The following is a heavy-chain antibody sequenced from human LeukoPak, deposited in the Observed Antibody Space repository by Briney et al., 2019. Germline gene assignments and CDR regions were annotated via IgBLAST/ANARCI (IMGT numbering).Heavy chain of an antibody. Sequence: SETLSLTCTVSGGSIRSSYYYWGWIRQPPGKGLEWIGEINHSGSTNYNPSLKSRVTISVDTSKNQFSLKLSSVTAADTAVYYCARSKGNYCSGGTCPGRLFDCWGQGTLVTVSS. CDR1: GGSIRSSYYY. V-gene: IGHV4-39*07. CDR3: ARSKGNYCSGGTCPGRLFDC. J-gene: IGHJ4*02. CDR2: INHSGST. D-gene: IGHD2-15*01.